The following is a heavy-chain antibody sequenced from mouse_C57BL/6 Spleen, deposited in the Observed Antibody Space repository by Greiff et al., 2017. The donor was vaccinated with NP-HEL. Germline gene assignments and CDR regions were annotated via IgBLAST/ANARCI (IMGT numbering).Heavy chain of an antibody. V-gene: IGHV10-3*01. J-gene: IGHJ1*03. Sequence: DVKLQESGGGLVQPKGSLKLSCAASGFTFTTYAMHWVRQAPGKGLEWVARIRRKSSNYATYYADSVKDRFTTSRDDSQRMLYLRMNNLKTEDTAMYYCVREGPYYGSSYWDFDVWGTGTTVTVSS. D-gene: IGHD1-1*01. CDR2: IRRKSSNYAT. CDR3: VREGPYYGSSYWDFDV. CDR1: GFTFTTYA.